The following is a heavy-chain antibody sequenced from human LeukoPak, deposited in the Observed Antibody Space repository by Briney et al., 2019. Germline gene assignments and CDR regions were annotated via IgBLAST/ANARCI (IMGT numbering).Heavy chain of an antibody. CDR1: SESFSGDS. Sequence: SETLSLTCAVDSESFSGDSYIWARQHPGKGLDWIGKISDSGRTSYNPSLKRQVTISIHTSKNQFSLNLPSVTAADTAVYYCARGPAGYCRSASCHHYFDGWGQGTLVTASS. D-gene: IGHD2-2*03. V-gene: IGHV4-34*01. CDR3: ARGPAGYCRSASCHHYFDG. J-gene: IGHJ4*02. CDR2: ISDSGRT.